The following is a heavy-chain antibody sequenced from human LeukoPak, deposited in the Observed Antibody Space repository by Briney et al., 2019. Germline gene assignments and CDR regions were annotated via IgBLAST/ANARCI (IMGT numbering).Heavy chain of an antibody. D-gene: IGHD6-6*01. V-gene: IGHV3-9*01. CDR1: GVTIDDYA. CDR2: TSWNSGSR. CDR3: ATDMKYSTLYYFDY. Sequence: PGRSLRLSCAVSGVTIDDYAMHWVWHAPGKGVDGVSGTSWNSGSRAYAASVKVRFTISGDQAKDSLYLQMNSLRAEDTALYYCATDMKYSTLYYFDYWGQGTLVTVSS. J-gene: IGHJ4*02.